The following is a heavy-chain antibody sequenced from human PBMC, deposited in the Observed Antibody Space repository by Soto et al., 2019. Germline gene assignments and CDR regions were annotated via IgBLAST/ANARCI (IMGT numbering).Heavy chain of an antibody. CDR1: GYSFTSYW. CDR2: IDPSDSYT. D-gene: IGHD5-18*01. CDR3: ARHMYVDTAMVGYYCGMDV. Sequence: PGESLKISCKGSGYSFTSYWISWVRQMPGKGLEWMGRIDPSDSYTNYSPSFQGHVTISADKSISTAYLQWSSLKASDTAMYYCARHMYVDTAMVGYYCGMDVWGQGTTVTVSS. V-gene: IGHV5-10-1*01. J-gene: IGHJ6*02.